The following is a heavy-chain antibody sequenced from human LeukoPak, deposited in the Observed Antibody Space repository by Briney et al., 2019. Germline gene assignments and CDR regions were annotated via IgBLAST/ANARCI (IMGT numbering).Heavy chain of an antibody. D-gene: IGHD3-22*01. CDR2: IYHSGST. Sequence: SETLSLTCTVSGYSISSGYYWGWIRQPPGKGLEWIGSIYHSGSTYYNPSLKSRITMSVDTSKNQFSLNLSSVTAADTAVYYCAREGYDSSGYLTFWGQGTLVTVSS. CDR3: AREGYDSSGYLTF. V-gene: IGHV4-38-2*02. CDR1: GYSISSGYY. J-gene: IGHJ4*02.